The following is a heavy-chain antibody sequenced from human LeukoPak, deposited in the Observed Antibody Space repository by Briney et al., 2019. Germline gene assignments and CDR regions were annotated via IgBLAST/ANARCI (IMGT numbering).Heavy chain of an antibody. CDR1: GGSISSYY. Sequence: SETLSLTCTVSGGSISSYYWSWIRQPAGKGLEWIGRIYTSGSTNYNPSLKSRVTMSVDTSKNQFSLKLSSATAADTAVYYCARDYDYVWGSYRHVDPWGQGTLVTVSS. CDR3: ARDYDYVWGSYRHVDP. J-gene: IGHJ5*02. D-gene: IGHD3-16*02. V-gene: IGHV4-4*07. CDR2: IYTSGST.